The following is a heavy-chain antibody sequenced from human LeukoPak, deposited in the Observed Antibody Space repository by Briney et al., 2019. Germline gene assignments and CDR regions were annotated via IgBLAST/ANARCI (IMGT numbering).Heavy chain of an antibody. V-gene: IGHV3-30*02. CDR3: AKPDRVVPAATFCYFDY. CDR1: GFTFSSYG. J-gene: IGHJ4*02. Sequence: GGSLRLSCAASGFTFSSYGMHWVRQAPGKGLEWVAFIRYDGGNKYYADSVKGRFTISRDNSKNTLYLQMNSLRAEDTAVYYCAKPDRVVPAATFCYFDYWGQGTLVTVSS. D-gene: IGHD2-2*01. CDR2: IRYDGGNK.